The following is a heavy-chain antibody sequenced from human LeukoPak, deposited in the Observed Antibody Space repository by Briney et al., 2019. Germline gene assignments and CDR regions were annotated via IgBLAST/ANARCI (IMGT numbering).Heavy chain of an antibody. CDR3: ARVYTAMVPMFDY. V-gene: IGHV4-59*01. D-gene: IGHD5-18*01. J-gene: IGHJ4*02. CDR2: IFYSGST. Sequence: PSETLSLTCTVSGGSTSSYYWSWIRQPPGKGLEWIGYIFYSGSTNYNPSLKSRVTISVDTSKNQFSLKLNSVTAADSAMYYCARVYTAMVPMFDYWGQGTLVTVSS. CDR1: GGSTSSYY.